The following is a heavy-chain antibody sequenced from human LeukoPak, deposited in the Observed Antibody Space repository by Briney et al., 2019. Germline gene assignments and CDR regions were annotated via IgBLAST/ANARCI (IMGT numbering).Heavy chain of an antibody. V-gene: IGHV4-39*01. CDR2: ICYGGST. CDR3: ARMMYGNGWNRYYFDY. J-gene: IGHJ4*02. D-gene: IGHD6-19*01. CDR1: GDSISSYNHY. Sequence: SETLSLTCTVSGDSISSYNHYRGWIRQPPGKGLEWLGSICYGGSTHDNPSLKSRVTISVDTSKNQFSLRVTSATAADTAVYYCARMMYGNGWNRYYFDYWGQGTLVTVSS.